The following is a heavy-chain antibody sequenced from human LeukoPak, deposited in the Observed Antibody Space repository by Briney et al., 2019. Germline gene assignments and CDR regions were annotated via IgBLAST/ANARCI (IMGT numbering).Heavy chain of an antibody. D-gene: IGHD7-27*01. V-gene: IGHV3-7*01. CDR2: IKQDGSEK. CDR1: GFSLSNYW. J-gene: IGHJ4*02. Sequence: GGSLRLCCAASGFSLSNYWMKWVRQAPGKGLEWVANIKQDGSEKNYVDSVKGRFSISRDNAKNSLILQMTSLRDEDTAVYYCARGVWAPFDSWGQGTLVSVSS. CDR3: ARGVWAPFDS.